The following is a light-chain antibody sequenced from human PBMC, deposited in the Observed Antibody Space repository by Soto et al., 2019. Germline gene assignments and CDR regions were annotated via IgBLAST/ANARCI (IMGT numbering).Light chain of an antibody. V-gene: IGLV2-14*01. CDR3: SSYTTGSTLV. Sequence: QSVLTQPASVSGSPGQSITISCTGTSGDIGLFNYISWYQQHPGKAPKVIIYEVTRRPSGVSTRFSGSISGSTASLTISGLQPEDEADYYCSSYTTGSTLVFGTGTKLTVL. CDR1: SGDIGLFNY. J-gene: IGLJ1*01. CDR2: EVT.